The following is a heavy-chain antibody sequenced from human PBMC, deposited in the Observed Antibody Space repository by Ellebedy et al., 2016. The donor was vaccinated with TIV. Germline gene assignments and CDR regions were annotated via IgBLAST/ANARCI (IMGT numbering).Heavy chain of an antibody. J-gene: IGHJ4*02. CDR2: ISSKRYGGKP. CDR3: TRNPRKGYNYPFDF. V-gene: IGHV3-49*04. Sequence: PGGSLRLSCATSGFTFGDYAIIWVRQVSGKGLEWVGFISSKRYGGKPEYAASVRGRFTISRDDSNSIAYLQMDSLRREDTGIYYCTRNPRKGYNYPFDFWGQGELVTVSS. CDR1: GFTFGDYA. D-gene: IGHD1-1*01.